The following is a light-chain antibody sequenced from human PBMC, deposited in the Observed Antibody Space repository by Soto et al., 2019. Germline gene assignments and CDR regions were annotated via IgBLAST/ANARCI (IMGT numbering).Light chain of an antibody. J-gene: IGLJ1*01. CDR3: CSYGSSSTYV. V-gene: IGLV2-23*02. CDR2: DVT. CDR1: NTDVGGYNY. Sequence: QSVLTQPASVSGSPGQSITISCTGTNTDVGGYNYVYWYHQHAAKAPKLVIYDVTKRPSGVYNPFSCSKSGNTAALTSSGLEAEAEADYYCCSYGSSSTYVFGSGTKVTVL.